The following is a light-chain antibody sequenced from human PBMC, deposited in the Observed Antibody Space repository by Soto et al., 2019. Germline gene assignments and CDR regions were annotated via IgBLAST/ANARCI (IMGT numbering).Light chain of an antibody. J-gene: IGKJ4*01. Sequence: DIVMTQSPDSLAVSLGERATINCKSSQSVLYSSNNKNSLAWYQQKPGQPPKLLIYWASTRESGVPDRFSGRGAGTDFTLTISSLQAEDVAVYYCQQFYSPLTFGGGTKVEIK. V-gene: IGKV4-1*01. CDR3: QQFYSPLT. CDR2: WAS. CDR1: QSVLYSSNNKNS.